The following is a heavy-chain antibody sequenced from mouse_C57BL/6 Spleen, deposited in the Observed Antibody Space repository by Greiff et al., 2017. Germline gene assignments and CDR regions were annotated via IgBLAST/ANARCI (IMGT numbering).Heavy chain of an antibody. J-gene: IGHJ3*01. V-gene: IGHV1-22*01. D-gene: IGHD2-5*01. CDR1: GYTFTDYN. CDR2: LNPNNGGT. Sequence: VQLQQSGPELVKPGASVKMSCKASGYTFTDYNMHWVKQSHGKSLEWIGYLNPNNGGTSYNQKFKGKATLTVNKSSSTAYMELRSLTSEDSAVYYCARPAYYSNYVWFAYWGQGTLGTVSA. CDR3: ARPAYYSNYVWFAY.